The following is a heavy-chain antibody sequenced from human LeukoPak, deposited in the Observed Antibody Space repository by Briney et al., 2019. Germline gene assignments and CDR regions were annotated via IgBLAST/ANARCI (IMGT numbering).Heavy chain of an antibody. CDR1: GFTFRNYG. J-gene: IGHJ2*01. CDR3: ARDADTTTRNWYFDL. Sequence: GGSLRLSCATSGFTFRNYGIHWVGKAPGKGLEWVAAISYDGTKNFYSDSGEGRFTISRDNSMITLYLQINSLRAEDTALYFCARDADTTTRNWYFDLWGRGTLLTVSS. V-gene: IGHV3-30*03. D-gene: IGHD3-16*01. CDR2: ISYDGTKN.